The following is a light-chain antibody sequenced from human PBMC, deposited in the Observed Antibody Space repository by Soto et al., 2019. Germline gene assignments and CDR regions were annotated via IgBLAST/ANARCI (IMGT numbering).Light chain of an antibody. CDR1: SNDIGAYKY. Sequence: QSALTQPASVSGSPGQSITISCTGSSNDIGAYKYVSWYQQYPGKAPKLIIFEVSNRPSGVSNRFSGSKSGNTASLTIAGLQAEDEADYYCAAWDDSLNGVVFGGGTKLTVL. CDR2: EVS. CDR3: AAWDDSLNGVV. V-gene: IGLV2-14*01. J-gene: IGLJ2*01.